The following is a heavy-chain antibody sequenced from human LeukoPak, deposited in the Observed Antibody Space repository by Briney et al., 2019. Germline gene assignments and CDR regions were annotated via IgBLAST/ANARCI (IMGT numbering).Heavy chain of an antibody. CDR1: GGSFSGYY. CDR3: ARGRRRLVRGAVGMDV. J-gene: IGHJ6*02. Sequence: PSETLSLTCAVYGGSFSGYYWSWIRQPPGKGLEWIGEINHSGSTYYNPSLKSRVTISVDTSKNQFSLKLSSVTAADTAVYYCARGRRRLVRGAVGMDVWGQGTTVTVSS. D-gene: IGHD3-10*01. CDR2: INHSGST. V-gene: IGHV4-34*01.